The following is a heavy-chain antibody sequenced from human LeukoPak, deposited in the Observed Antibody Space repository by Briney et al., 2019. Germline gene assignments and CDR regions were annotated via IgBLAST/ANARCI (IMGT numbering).Heavy chain of an antibody. CDR3: ARDLYSSGWWRLDP. CDR1: GFTFSSYA. Sequence: GGSLRLSCAASGFTFSSYAMHWVRQAPGKGLEWVAVISYDGSNKYYADSVKGRFTISRDNSKNTLYLQMNSLRAEDTAVYYCARDLYSSGWWRLDPWGQGTLVTVSS. D-gene: IGHD6-19*01. CDR2: ISYDGSNK. V-gene: IGHV3-30-3*01. J-gene: IGHJ5*02.